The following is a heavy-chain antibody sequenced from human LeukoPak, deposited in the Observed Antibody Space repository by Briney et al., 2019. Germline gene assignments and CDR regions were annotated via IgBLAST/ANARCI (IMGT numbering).Heavy chain of an antibody. Sequence: KPSETLSLTCTVSGDSVTTYYWSWIRQPPGKGLEGLGYVYYSGSATYNPSLKSRVTISVDTSKNQFSLRLSSVTAADTAVYYCARDGSNWSNDYYHGVDVWGQGTTVTVSS. V-gene: IGHV4-59*02. J-gene: IGHJ6*02. CDR2: VYYSGSA. CDR1: GDSVTTYY. D-gene: IGHD4-11*01. CDR3: ARDGSNWSNDYYHGVDV.